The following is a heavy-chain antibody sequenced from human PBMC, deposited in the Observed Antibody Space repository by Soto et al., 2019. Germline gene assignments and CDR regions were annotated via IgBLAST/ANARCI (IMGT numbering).Heavy chain of an antibody. V-gene: IGHV1-24*01. CDR1: GYTLTELS. CDR2: FDPEDGET. J-gene: IGHJ5*02. Sequence: GASVKVSCKVSGYTLTELSMYWVRQAPGKGLEWMGGFDPEDGETIYAQKFQGRVTMTEDTSTDTAYMELSSLRSEDTAVYYCATDLTGTGRFDPWGQGTLVTVSS. D-gene: IGHD1-7*01. CDR3: ATDLTGTGRFDP.